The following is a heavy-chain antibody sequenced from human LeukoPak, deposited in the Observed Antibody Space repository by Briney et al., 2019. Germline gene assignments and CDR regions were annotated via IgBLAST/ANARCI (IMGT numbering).Heavy chain of an antibody. Sequence: GESLKISCKGSGYSFPTYWIGWVRQMPGKSLAWMGIIYPGDSDTRYNPSFQGQVTISADKSISTAYLQWSSLKASDTAMYYCARLREGDYYLDFWGQGTLVSVSS. CDR2: IYPGDSDT. D-gene: IGHD4-17*01. V-gene: IGHV5-51*01. J-gene: IGHJ4*02. CDR3: ARLREGDYYLDF. CDR1: GYSFPTYW.